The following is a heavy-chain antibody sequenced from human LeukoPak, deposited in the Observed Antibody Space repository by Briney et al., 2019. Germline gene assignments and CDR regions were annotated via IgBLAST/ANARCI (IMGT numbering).Heavy chain of an antibody. D-gene: IGHD3-10*01. CDR3: ARGDYYGSGSYPPPY. J-gene: IGHJ4*02. Sequence: SVTVSYQASGGAFSSYAISWVRQAPGQGLEWMGGIIPIFGTANYAQKFQGRVTITADESTSTAYMELSSLRSEDTAVYYCARGDYYGSGSYPPPYWGQGTLVTVSS. CDR2: IIPIFGTA. CDR1: GGAFSSYA. V-gene: IGHV1-69*13.